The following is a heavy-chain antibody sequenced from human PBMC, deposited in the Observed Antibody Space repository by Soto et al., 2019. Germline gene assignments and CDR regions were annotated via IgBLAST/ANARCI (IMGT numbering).Heavy chain of an antibody. J-gene: IGHJ4*02. D-gene: IGHD3-3*01. V-gene: IGHV1-69*04. CDR2: IIPILGIA. CDR3: ARDESDFWSGYYAY. Sequence: ASVKVSCKASGGTFSSYTISWVRQAPGQGLEWMGRIIPILGIANYAQKFQGRVTITADKSTSTAYMELSSLRSEDTAVYYCARDESDFWSGYYAYWGQGTLVTVSS. CDR1: GGTFSSYT.